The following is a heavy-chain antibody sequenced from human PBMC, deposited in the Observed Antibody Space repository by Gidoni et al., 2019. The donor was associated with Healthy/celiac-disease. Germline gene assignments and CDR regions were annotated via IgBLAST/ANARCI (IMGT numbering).Heavy chain of an antibody. V-gene: IGHV3-30*01. D-gene: IGHD6-19*01. J-gene: IGHJ4*02. Sequence: QVQLVESGGGVVQPGRSLRLSCAASGFTFSSYAMHWVRQAPGKGLEWVAVISYDGSNKYYADSVKGRFTISRDNSKNTLYLQMNSLRAEDTAVYYCARVKYSSGWLIDYWGQGTLVTVSS. CDR1: GFTFSSYA. CDR3: ARVKYSSGWLIDY. CDR2: ISYDGSNK.